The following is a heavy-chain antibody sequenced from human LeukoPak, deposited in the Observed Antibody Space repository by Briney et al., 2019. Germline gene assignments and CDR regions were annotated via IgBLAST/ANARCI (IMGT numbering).Heavy chain of an antibody. J-gene: IGHJ6*02. V-gene: IGHV4-34*01. Sequence: SETLSLTCAVYGGSFSGYYWSWIRQPPGKGLEWIGEINHSGSTNYNPSLKSRVTISVDTSKNQFSLKLSSVTAEDTAVYYCATYKNWVAGDVWGQGTTVSVSS. D-gene: IGHD7-27*01. CDR3: ATYKNWVAGDV. CDR2: INHSGST. CDR1: GGSFSGYY.